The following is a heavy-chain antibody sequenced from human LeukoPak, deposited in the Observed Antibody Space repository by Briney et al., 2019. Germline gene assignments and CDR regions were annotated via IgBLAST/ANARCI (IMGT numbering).Heavy chain of an antibody. CDR3: AKPSPGPVWTYFDY. CDR2: MQSDGINK. Sequence: GGCLRLSCAASGFTFSSYGMYWVRQAPGTGLEWVAYMQSDGINKYYADSVKGRFTISRDNSKNTLYLQMNSLRGEDTAVYFCAKPSPGPVWTYFDYWGQRTLVTVSS. V-gene: IGHV3-30*02. J-gene: IGHJ4*02. CDR1: GFTFSSYG. D-gene: IGHD1-1*01.